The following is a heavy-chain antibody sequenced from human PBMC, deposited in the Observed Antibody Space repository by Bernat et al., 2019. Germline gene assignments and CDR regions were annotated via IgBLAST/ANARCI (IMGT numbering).Heavy chain of an antibody. D-gene: IGHD6-19*01. CDR2: IYYSGST. CDR1: GGSISSSSYY. V-gene: IGHV4-39*01. Sequence: QLQLQESGPGLVKPSETLSLTCTVSGGSISSSSYYWGWIRQPPGKGLEWIGSIYYSGSTYYNPSLKSRVTISVDTSKNQFALKLSSVTAADTAVYYCARTSGWYEDYWGQGTLVTVSS. J-gene: IGHJ4*02. CDR3: ARTSGWYEDY.